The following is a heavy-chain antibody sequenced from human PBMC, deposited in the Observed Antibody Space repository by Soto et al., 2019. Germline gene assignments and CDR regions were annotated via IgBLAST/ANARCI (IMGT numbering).Heavy chain of an antibody. CDR1: GFTFSSYG. D-gene: IGHD6-19*01. CDR3: ARDQQWLVRFYFDF. CDR2: IWYDGSNK. J-gene: IGHJ4*02. Sequence: PGGSLRLSCAASGFTFSSYGMHWVRQAPGKGLEWVAVIWYDGSNKYYADSVKGRFTISRDNSKNTLYLQMNSLRAEDTVVYYCARDQQWLVRFYFDFWGQGTLVTVSS. V-gene: IGHV3-33*01.